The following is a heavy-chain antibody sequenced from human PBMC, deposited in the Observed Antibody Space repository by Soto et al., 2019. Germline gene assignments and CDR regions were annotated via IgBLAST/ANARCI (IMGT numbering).Heavy chain of an antibody. J-gene: IGHJ6*03. CDR1: GGSISSGGYY. V-gene: IGHV4-31*03. D-gene: IGHD2-2*01. CDR2: IYYSGST. Sequence: SETLSLTCTVSGGSISSGGYYWSWIRQHPGKGLEWIGYIYYSGSTYYNPSLKSRVTISVDTSKNQFSLKLSSVTAADTAVYYCARASVVVPAANAYYYYMDVWGKGTTVTVSS. CDR3: ARASVVVPAANAYYYYMDV.